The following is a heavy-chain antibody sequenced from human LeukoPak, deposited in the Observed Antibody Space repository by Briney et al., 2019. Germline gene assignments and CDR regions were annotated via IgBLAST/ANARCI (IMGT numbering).Heavy chain of an antibody. D-gene: IGHD3-16*02. CDR3: ARALSSIAWDAFDI. V-gene: IGHV4-59*01. J-gene: IGHJ3*02. CDR2: IYYSGST. Sequence: SETLSLTCAVYGGSFSGYYWSWIRQPPGKGLEWIGYIYYSGSTNYNPSLKSRVAISVDTSKNQFSLKLSSVTAADTAVYYCARALSSIAWDAFDIWGQGTMVTVSS. CDR1: GGSFSGYY.